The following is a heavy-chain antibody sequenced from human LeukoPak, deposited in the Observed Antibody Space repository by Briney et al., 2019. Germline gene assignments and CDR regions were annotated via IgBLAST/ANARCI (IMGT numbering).Heavy chain of an antibody. CDR3: ATTSGSDVI. D-gene: IGHD3-10*01. J-gene: IGHJ4*02. CDR2: IYHSGST. V-gene: IGHV4-30-2*01. CDR1: GGSISSGGYY. Sequence: PSETLSLTCTVSGGSISSGGYYWSCIRQPPGKGLEWIGYIYHSGSTYYNPSLKSRVTISVDRSKNQFSLKLSSVTAADTAVYYCATTSGSDVIWGQGTLVTVSS.